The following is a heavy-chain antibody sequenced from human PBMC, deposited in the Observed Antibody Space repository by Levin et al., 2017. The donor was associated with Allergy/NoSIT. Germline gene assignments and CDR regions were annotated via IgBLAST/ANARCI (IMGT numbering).Heavy chain of an antibody. D-gene: IGHD3-10*01. V-gene: IGHV4-59*01. J-gene: IGHJ4*02. CDR3: AGEEDPMVQGVISRLVY. CDR1: GGSISSYY. CDR2: IYYSGST. Sequence: SETLSLTCTVSGGSISSYYWSWIRQPPGKGLEWIGYIYYSGSTNYNPSLKSRVTISVDTSKNQFSLKLSSVTAADTAVYYCAGEEDPMVQGVISRLVYWGQGTLVTVSS.